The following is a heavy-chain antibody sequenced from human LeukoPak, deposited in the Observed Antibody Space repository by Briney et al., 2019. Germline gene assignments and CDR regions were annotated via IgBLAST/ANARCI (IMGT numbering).Heavy chain of an antibody. Sequence: PGGSLRLSCAASGFTFSSYSMNWVRQAPGKGLEWVSSISSSSSYIYYADSVKGRFTISRDNAKNSLYLQMNSLRAEDTAVYYCARDPLPQYSGSYLGLNWFDPWGQGTLSPSPQ. D-gene: IGHD1-26*01. V-gene: IGHV3-21*01. CDR2: ISSSSSYI. J-gene: IGHJ5*02. CDR1: GFTFSSYS. CDR3: ARDPLPQYSGSYLGLNWFDP.